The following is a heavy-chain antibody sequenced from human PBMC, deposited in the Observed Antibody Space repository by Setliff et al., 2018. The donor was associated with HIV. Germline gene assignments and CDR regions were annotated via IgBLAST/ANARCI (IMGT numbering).Heavy chain of an antibody. J-gene: IGHJ4*02. CDR1: GFSFSDYY. V-gene: IGHV3-11*01. CDR2: ISTTDKI. Sequence: PGGSLRLSCAASGFSFSDYYMSWIRQSPGKGLEWISHISTTDKIYYAESVKGRFTISRDNARNSGFLQMNSLRSEDTAVYYCVKVSRGTVVRGVILVGYFDYWGQGTLVTVSS. D-gene: IGHD3-10*02. CDR3: VKVSRGTVVRGVILVGYFDY.